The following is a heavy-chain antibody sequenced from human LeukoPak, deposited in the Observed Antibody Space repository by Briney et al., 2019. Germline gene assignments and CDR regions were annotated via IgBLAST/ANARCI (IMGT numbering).Heavy chain of an antibody. CDR2: IIPIFGTA. V-gene: IGHV1-69*13. CDR1: GGTFSSYA. D-gene: IGHD6-19*01. Sequence: SVKVSCKASGGTFSSYAISWVRQAPGQGLEWMGGIIPIFGTANYAQKFQGRVTITADESTSTAYMELSSLRSEDTAVYYCARAELGWLVPDARLDYYYGMDVWGQGTTVTVSS. J-gene: IGHJ6*02. CDR3: ARAELGWLVPDARLDYYYGMDV.